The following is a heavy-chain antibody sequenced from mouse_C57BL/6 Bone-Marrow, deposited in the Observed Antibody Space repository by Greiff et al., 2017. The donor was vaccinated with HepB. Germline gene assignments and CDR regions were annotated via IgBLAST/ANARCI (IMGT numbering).Heavy chain of an antibody. CDR1: GFSFNTYA. J-gene: IGHJ3*01. D-gene: IGHD1-1*01. V-gene: IGHV10-1*01. Sequence: EVQVVESGGGLVQPKGSLKLSCAASGFSFNTYAMNWVRQAPGKGLEWVARIRSKSNNYATYYTDSVKDRFTISRDDSESMLYLQMNNLKTEDTAMYYCVRHEDYYGSSSFAYWGQGTLVTVSA. CDR3: VRHEDYYGSSSFAY. CDR2: IRSKSNNYAT.